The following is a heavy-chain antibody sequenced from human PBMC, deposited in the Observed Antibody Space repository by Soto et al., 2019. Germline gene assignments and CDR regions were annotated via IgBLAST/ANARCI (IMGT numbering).Heavy chain of an antibody. CDR3: ARVRCFNGLCHTADYGMDV. CDR1: GYTFTSYG. J-gene: IGHJ6*02. V-gene: IGHV1-18*04. D-gene: IGHD2-8*01. CDR2: ISAYNGNT. Sequence: ASVKVSCKASGYTFTSYGISWVRQAPGQGLEWMGWISAYNGNTNYAQKLQGRVTMTTDTSTSTAYMELRSLRSDDTAVYFCARVRCFNGLCHTADYGMDVWGQGTTVTVSS.